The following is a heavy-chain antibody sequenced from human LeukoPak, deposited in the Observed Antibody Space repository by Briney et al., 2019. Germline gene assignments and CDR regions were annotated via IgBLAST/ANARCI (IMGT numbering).Heavy chain of an antibody. V-gene: IGHV3-33*01. CDR3: ARAGYCSGGSCYGSDY. CDR1: GFTFSSYG. J-gene: IGHJ4*02. CDR2: IWYDGSIQ. D-gene: IGHD2-15*01. Sequence: GGSLRLSCAASGFTFSSYGMHWVRQAPGKGLEWVAAIWYDGSIQYYADSVKGRFTISRDNSKNTLYLQMDSLRAEGTAVYYCARAGYCSGGSCYGSDYWGQGTLVSVSS.